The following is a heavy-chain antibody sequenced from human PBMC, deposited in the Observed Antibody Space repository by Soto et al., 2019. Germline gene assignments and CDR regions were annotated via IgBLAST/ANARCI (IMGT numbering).Heavy chain of an antibody. J-gene: IGHJ4*02. Sequence: QITLKESGPTLAKHTQNLTMNCTFSGISLSTSGSGVSWIHQPPRTPRQWLALIYWYDDKRYSPSRKLRLTITKDTSKNQVVLTMTNMDPVDTSTYYWAHASSRRVMLTFGFDTFDYWGKGTLVTVSS. CDR3: AHASSRRVMLTFGFDTFDY. CDR1: GISLSTSGSG. D-gene: IGHD3-16*01. V-gene: IGHV2-5*01. CDR2: IYWYDDK.